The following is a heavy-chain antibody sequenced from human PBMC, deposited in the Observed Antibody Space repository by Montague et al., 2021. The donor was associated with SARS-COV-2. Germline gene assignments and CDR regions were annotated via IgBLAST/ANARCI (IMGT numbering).Heavy chain of an antibody. CDR1: GFTFRSHW. D-gene: IGHD3-3*01. J-gene: IGHJ6*02. Sequence: SLRLSCAASGFTFRSHWMHWVRQVPEKGLVWVSRIDNDGSSSSYADSVKGRFTISRDNAKNTLDLQMNSLRVEGTAVYYCTRGVGITTFGDLSFEGDYFYTMDVWGQGTAVTVSS. CDR2: IDNDGSSS. CDR3: TRGVGITTFGDLSFEGDYFYTMDV. V-gene: IGHV3-74*01.